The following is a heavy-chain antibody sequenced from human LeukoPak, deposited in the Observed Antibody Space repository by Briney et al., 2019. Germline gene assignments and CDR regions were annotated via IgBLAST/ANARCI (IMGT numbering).Heavy chain of an antibody. J-gene: IGHJ4*02. CDR3: AKDLSLASSGYCDY. CDR1: GFTFSTFA. V-gene: IGHV3-30*02. Sequence: GGSLRLSCAASGFTFSTFAMHWVRQAPGKGLEWVAFIRYDGSNKYYADSVKGRFTISRDNSKNTLYLQMNSLRAEDTAVYYCAKDLSLASSGYCDYWGQGTLVTVSS. D-gene: IGHD3-22*01. CDR2: IRYDGSNK.